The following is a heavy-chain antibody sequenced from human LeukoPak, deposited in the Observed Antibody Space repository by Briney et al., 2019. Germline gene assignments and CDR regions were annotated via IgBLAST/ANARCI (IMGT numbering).Heavy chain of an antibody. CDR2: IYYSGST. CDR3: ATRPSAIGFLRSWWFDP. D-gene: IGHD2-21*01. V-gene: IGHV4-39*01. CDR1: GGSISSSSYY. J-gene: IGHJ5*02. Sequence: SETLSPTCTVSGGSISSSSYYWGWIRQPPGKGLEWIGSIYYSGSTYYNPSLKSRVTISVDTSKNQFSLKLSSVTAADTAVYYCATRPSAIGFLRSWWFDPWGQGTLVTVSS.